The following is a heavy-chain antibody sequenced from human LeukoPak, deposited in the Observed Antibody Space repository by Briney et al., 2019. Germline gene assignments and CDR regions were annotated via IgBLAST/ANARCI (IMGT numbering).Heavy chain of an antibody. CDR2: ISAYNGNT. D-gene: IGHD6-19*01. V-gene: IGHV1-18*04. CDR1: GYTFTSYG. Sequence: ASVKVSCKASGYTFTSYGFSWVRQAPGQGLEWMGWISAYNGNTNYAQKLQGRVTMTTDTSTSTAYMELRSLRSDDTAVYYCARLSDSSGWGYFDYWGQGTLVTVSS. CDR3: ARLSDSSGWGYFDY. J-gene: IGHJ4*02.